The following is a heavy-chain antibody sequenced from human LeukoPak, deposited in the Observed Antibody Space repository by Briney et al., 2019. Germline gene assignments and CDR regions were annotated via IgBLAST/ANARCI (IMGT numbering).Heavy chain of an antibody. CDR1: GYSFSNYF. D-gene: IGHD7-27*01. CDR3: AKQTNWGHQVPDI. Sequence: GASVKVSCRASGYSFSNYFMFWVRQAPGQGLDWMAYVNPYNGFTKFAQKFQGRVTLTRDTSTNTAYMELSSLRSDDTAVYYCAKQTNWGHQVPDIWGQGTLVTVSS. CDR2: VNPYNGFT. J-gene: IGHJ4*02. V-gene: IGHV1-2*02.